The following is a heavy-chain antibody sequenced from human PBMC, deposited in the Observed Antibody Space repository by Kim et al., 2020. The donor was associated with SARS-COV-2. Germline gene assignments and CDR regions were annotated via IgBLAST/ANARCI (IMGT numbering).Heavy chain of an antibody. D-gene: IGHD1-26*01. V-gene: IGHV4-34*01. CDR3: VRTSRRGSYAGRLDP. J-gene: IGHJ5*02. Sequence: SETLSLTCAVYGGSFSGYYWSWIRQPPGKGLEWIGEINHSGSTNYNPSLKSRVTISVDTSKNQFSLKLSSVTAADTAVYYCVRTSRRGSYAGRLDPWGQGALVTVSS. CDR2: INHSGST. CDR1: GGSFSGYY.